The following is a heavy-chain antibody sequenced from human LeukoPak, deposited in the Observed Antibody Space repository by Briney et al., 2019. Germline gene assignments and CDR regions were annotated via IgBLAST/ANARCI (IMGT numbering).Heavy chain of an antibody. Sequence: SQTLSLTCTVSGGSISSGGYYWSWIRQPPGKGLEGIGYIYYSGSTYYNPSLKSRVTMSVDTSKNQFSLKLSSVTAADTAVYYCARGLYYYDSPDAFDIWGQGTMVTVSS. CDR2: IYYSGST. J-gene: IGHJ3*02. D-gene: IGHD3-22*01. CDR1: GGSISSGGYY. V-gene: IGHV4-31*03. CDR3: ARGLYYYDSPDAFDI.